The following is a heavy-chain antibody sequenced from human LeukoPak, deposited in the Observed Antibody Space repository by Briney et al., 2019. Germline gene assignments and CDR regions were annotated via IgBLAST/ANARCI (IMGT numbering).Heavy chain of an antibody. CDR1: GGTFSSYA. CDR3: ARGSVAGSEDY. D-gene: IGHD6-19*01. J-gene: IGHJ4*02. Sequence: ASVKVSCKASGGTFSSYAISWVRQAPGQGLEWMGWISAYNGNTNYAQKLQGRVTMTTDTSTSTAYMELRSLRSDDTAVYYCARGSVAGSEDYWGQGTLVTVSS. CDR2: ISAYNGNT. V-gene: IGHV1-18*01.